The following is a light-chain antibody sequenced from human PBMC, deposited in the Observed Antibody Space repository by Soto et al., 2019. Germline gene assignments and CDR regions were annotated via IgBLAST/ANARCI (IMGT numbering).Light chain of an antibody. J-gene: IGLJ3*02. Sequence: NFMLTQPHSVSESPGKTVTISCTRSSGTIASNYVQWYQQRPGSAPTTVMFQNNQRPSGVPDRFSGSIDTSSISAALIISGLETEDEADYYCQSYDSTTNWVFGGGTKLTVL. CDR2: QNN. CDR3: QSYDSTTNWV. V-gene: IGLV6-57*04. CDR1: SGTIASNY.